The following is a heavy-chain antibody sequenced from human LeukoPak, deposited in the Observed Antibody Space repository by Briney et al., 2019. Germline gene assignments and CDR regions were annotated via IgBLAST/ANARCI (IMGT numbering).Heavy chain of an antibody. CDR1: GFTVTSNW. CDR3: ATIFDL. CDR2: IDDSGSGT. J-gene: IGHJ4*02. Sequence: GGSLRLSCAASGFTVTSNWIHCGRQAPGKGLVWVSRIDDSGSGTSYADSVKGRFTISRDTAKNTVYLQMNSLRADDTAIYYCATIFDLWGQGTLVTVSS. V-gene: IGHV3-74*01.